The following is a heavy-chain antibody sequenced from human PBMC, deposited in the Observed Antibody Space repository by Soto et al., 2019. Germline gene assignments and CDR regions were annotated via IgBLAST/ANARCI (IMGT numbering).Heavy chain of an antibody. CDR1: GLSFNIYW. Sequence: EVQLVESGGGLVQPGGSLRLSCAASGLSFNIYWMHWVRQVPGKGLVWLARINSDGSHTIYVDSVKCRFTISRDNAKNTVFLQMDSLRDEDTGVYYCAGGMAGLDVWGQGTTVTVSS. J-gene: IGHJ6*02. CDR3: AGGMAGLDV. V-gene: IGHV3-74*01. CDR2: INSDGSHT.